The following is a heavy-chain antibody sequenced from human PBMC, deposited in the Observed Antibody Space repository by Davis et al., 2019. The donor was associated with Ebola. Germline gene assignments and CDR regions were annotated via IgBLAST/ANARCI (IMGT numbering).Heavy chain of an antibody. J-gene: IGHJ3*02. V-gene: IGHV5-51*01. D-gene: IGHD3-22*01. CDR3: ARPTYYYDSSGYYWDAFDI. Sequence: GESLKISCKGSGYSFTTYWIGWVRQMPGKGLELMGIIYPGDSDTRYSPSFQSQVTISADKSISTAYLQWSSLKASDTAMYYCARPTYYYDSSGYYWDAFDIWGQGTMVTVSS. CDR2: IYPGDSDT. CDR1: GYSFTTYW.